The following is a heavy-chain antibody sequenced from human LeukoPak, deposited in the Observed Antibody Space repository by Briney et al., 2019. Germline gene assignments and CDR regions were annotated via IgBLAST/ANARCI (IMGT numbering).Heavy chain of an antibody. D-gene: IGHD6-13*01. Sequence: GGSLRLSCAASGFTFGIYAMSWVRQAPGKGLEWVSAISGSGGSTYYADSVKGRFTISRDNSKNTLYLQMNSLRAEDTAVYYCAKSPSSSWYVSYFHHWGQGTLVTVSS. CDR1: GFTFGIYA. J-gene: IGHJ1*01. V-gene: IGHV3-23*01. CDR2: ISGSGGST. CDR3: AKSPSSSWYVSYFHH.